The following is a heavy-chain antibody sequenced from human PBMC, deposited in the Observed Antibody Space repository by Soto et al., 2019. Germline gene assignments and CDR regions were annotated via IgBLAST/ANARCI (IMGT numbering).Heavy chain of an antibody. J-gene: IGHJ6*02. CDR2: IYYSGST. V-gene: IGHV4-30-4*01. D-gene: IGHD3-10*01. CDR3: ARVFGFGGMDV. CDR1: GGSISSGDYY. Sequence: SETLSLTCTVSGGSISSGDYYWSWIRQPPGKGLEWIGYIYYSGSTYYNPSLKSRVTISVDTSKNQFSLKLSSVTAADTAVYCCARVFGFGGMDVWGQGTTVTVSS.